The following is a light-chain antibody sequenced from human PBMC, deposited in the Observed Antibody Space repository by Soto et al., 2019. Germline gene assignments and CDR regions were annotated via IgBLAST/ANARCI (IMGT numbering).Light chain of an antibody. J-gene: IGKJ3*01. CDR1: QDISNY. Sequence: DIQMTQSPSSLSASVGDRVTITCQASQDISNYLNWYQQKPGKAPKLLIYDASNLETGVPSRFSGSGSGTDFTFTISSLQPEDIATYYCLQYDNPGVTFGPGTKVDIK. CDR2: DAS. V-gene: IGKV1-33*01. CDR3: LQYDNPGVT.